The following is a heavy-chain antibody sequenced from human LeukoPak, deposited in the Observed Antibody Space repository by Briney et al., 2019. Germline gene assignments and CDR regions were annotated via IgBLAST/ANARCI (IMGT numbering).Heavy chain of an antibody. J-gene: IGHJ5*02. CDR1: GFTFSSYE. Sequence: SGGSLRLSCAASGFTFSSYEMNWVRQAPGKGLEWVSYISSSGSTIYYADSVKGRFTISRDNAKNSLYLQTNSLRAEDTALYNCARGNWFDPWGQGTLVTVSS. CDR3: ARGNWFDP. CDR2: ISSSGSTI. V-gene: IGHV3-48*03.